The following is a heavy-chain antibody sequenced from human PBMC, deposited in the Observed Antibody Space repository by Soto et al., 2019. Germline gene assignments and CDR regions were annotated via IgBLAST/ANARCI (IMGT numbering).Heavy chain of an antibody. CDR3: ARLDCTSPAPFPIDP. V-gene: IGHV4-39*01. CDR1: GGSIDDDTYY. CDR2: IYYSGTS. D-gene: IGHD2-8*01. J-gene: IGHJ5*02. Sequence: SETLSLTCTVSGGSIDDDTYYWGGIRQPPGKGLEWIGSIYYSGTSSYNPSLESRVTMSVDTSKKQLSLRLRSVSATDTAVYYCARLDCTSPAPFPIDPRGPALLLTGSS.